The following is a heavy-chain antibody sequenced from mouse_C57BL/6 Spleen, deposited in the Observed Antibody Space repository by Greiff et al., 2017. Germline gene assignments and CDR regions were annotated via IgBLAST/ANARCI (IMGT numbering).Heavy chain of an antibody. CDR2: ISSGGDYI. CDR3: TRDRGWLLPYYFDY. D-gene: IGHD2-3*01. V-gene: IGHV5-9-1*02. Sequence: EVQVVESGAGLVKPGGSLKLSCAASGFTFSSYAMSWVRQTPEKRLEWVAYISSGGDYIYYADTVKGRFTISRDNARNTLYLQMSSLKSEDTAMYYCTRDRGWLLPYYFDYWGQGTTLTVSS. J-gene: IGHJ2*01. CDR1: GFTFSSYA.